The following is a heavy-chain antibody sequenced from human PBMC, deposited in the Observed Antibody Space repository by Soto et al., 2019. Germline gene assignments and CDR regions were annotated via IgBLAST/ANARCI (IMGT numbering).Heavy chain of an antibody. V-gene: IGHV1-24*01. Sequence: GASVKVSCKVSGYTLTELSMHWVRQAPGKGLEWIGGFDPEDGETIYAQKFQGRVTMTEDTSTDTAYMELSSLRSEDTAVYYCATGRSGDIVVVPAARYYYYYYGMDVWGQGTTVTVSS. D-gene: IGHD2-2*01. CDR1: GYTLTELS. CDR3: ATGRSGDIVVVPAARYYYYYYGMDV. J-gene: IGHJ6*02. CDR2: FDPEDGET.